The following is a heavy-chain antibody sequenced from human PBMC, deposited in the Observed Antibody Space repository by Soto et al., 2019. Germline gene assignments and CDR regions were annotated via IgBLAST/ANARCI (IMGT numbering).Heavy chain of an antibody. D-gene: IGHD3-16*01. V-gene: IGHV3-30*18. Sequence: PVGSLRLSCQASCFNFDNYGMHWVRQAPGKGLEWVAVITYDGSFQYYADSVKGRFTISRDNSKNTLFLHLNTLKPEDTAVYHCAKDRVGGTFYTPLGFWGQGTLVTVSS. CDR2: ITYDGSFQ. J-gene: IGHJ4*02. CDR3: AKDRVGGTFYTPLGF. CDR1: CFNFDNYG.